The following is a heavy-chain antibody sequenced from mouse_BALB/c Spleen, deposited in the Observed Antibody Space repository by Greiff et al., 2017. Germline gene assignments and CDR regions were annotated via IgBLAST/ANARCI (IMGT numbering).Heavy chain of an antibody. J-gene: IGHJ4*01. CDR2: ISSGSSTI. CDR1: GFTFSSFG. V-gene: IGHV5-17*02. D-gene: IGHD2-14*01. CDR3: ARSYRYDVDYAMDY. Sequence: EVKLVESGGGLVQPGGSRKLSCAASGFTFSSFGMHWVRQAPEKGLEWVAYISSGSSTIYYADTVKGRFTISRDNPKNTLFLQMTSLRSEDTAMYYCARSYRYDVDYAMDYWGQGTSVTVSS.